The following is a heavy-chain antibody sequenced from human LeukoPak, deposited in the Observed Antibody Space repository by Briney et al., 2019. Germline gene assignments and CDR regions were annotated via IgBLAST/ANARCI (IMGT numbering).Heavy chain of an antibody. J-gene: IGHJ4*02. D-gene: IGHD2-21*02. Sequence: KPSGTLSLTCTVSGGSISSYYWSWIRQPPGKGLEWIGYNYYSGSTNYNPSLKSRVTISVDTSKNQFSLKLSSVTAADTAVYYCARSDYCGDDCPIPYFDYWGQGTLVTVSS. CDR1: GGSISSYY. CDR2: NYYSGST. CDR3: ARSDYCGDDCPIPYFDY. V-gene: IGHV4-59*01.